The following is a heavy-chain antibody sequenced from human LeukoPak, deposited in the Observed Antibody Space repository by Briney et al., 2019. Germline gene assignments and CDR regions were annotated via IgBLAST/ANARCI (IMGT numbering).Heavy chain of an antibody. D-gene: IGHD6-6*01. Sequence: AGGALRLSCAPSGFTLSSYSMSCVRQAPGKGLGWVSPFSGTGEITYYADSVKGRFTISRDNSTNTLYLQMTSLRAEFTARYYCANHPRLVRYFDSWGQGTLVTVSS. J-gene: IGHJ4*02. CDR2: FSGTGEIT. V-gene: IGHV3-23*01. CDR3: ANHPRLVRYFDS. CDR1: GFTLSSYS.